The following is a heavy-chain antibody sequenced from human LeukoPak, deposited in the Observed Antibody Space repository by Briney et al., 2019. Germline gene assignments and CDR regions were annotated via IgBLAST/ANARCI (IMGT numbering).Heavy chain of an antibody. V-gene: IGHV4-59*08. D-gene: IGHD6-13*01. Sequence: SGTLSLTCTVSGGSISNYYWSWIRQPPGKGLEWLGYIFYNGYTTYNPSLTSRVTMSLDTYKNQFSLKLTSVTAADTAVYYCACHFSPAAAGTFDHWGQGILVTVSS. CDR2: IFYNGYT. CDR1: GGSISNYY. CDR3: ACHFSPAAAGTFDH. J-gene: IGHJ4*02.